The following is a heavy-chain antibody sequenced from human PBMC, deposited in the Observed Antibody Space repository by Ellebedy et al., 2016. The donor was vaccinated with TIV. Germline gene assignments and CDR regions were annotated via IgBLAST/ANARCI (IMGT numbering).Heavy chain of an antibody. CDR2: NSALNGNT. J-gene: IGHJ4*02. CDR1: GFTFSGHG. CDR3: ARWTYYYDSSGYGY. Sequence: ASVKVSCKASGFTFSGHGFSWVRQAPGQGLEWRGWNSALNGNTRYAQHMQGRLTLTTDTSTSTAYMELRSLRSDDTAVYYCARWTYYYDSSGYGYWGQGTLVTVSS. V-gene: IGHV1-18*04. D-gene: IGHD3-22*01.